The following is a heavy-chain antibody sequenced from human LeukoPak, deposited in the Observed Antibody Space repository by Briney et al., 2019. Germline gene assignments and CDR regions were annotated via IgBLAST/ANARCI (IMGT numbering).Heavy chain of an antibody. D-gene: IGHD3-3*01. CDR3: ARAWSGYAGGMDV. Sequence: GGSLRLSCAASGFTFSSYEMNWVRQAPGKGLEWVSYISSSGSTIYYADSVKGRFTISRDNAKNSLYLQMNSLRAEDTAVYYCARAWSGYAGGMDVWGQGTTVTVSS. J-gene: IGHJ6*02. CDR1: GFTFSSYE. V-gene: IGHV3-48*03. CDR2: ISSSGSTI.